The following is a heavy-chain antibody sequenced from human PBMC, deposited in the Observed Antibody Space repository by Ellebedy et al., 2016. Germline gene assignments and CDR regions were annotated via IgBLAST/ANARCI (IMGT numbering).Heavy chain of an antibody. Sequence: GGSLRLXXVASGFTYSSHNMHWVRQAPGKGLEWVSSIWYDGSNEEYADSVKGRFTISRDDSQNTVSLEMNGLRREDTAVYYCATVDGYWGQGTLVTVSS. J-gene: IGHJ4*02. CDR3: ATVDGY. D-gene: IGHD5-24*01. V-gene: IGHV3-30*02. CDR1: GFTYSSHN. CDR2: IWYDGSNE.